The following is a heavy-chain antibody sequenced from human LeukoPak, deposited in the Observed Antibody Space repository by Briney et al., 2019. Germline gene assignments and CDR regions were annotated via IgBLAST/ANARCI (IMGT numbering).Heavy chain of an antibody. J-gene: IGHJ4*02. Sequence: SETLSLTCAVYGGSFSGYYWSWIRQPPGKGLECIGEINHSGSTNYNPSLKSRVTISVDTSKNQFSLKLSSVTAADTAVYYCARGGLLGVVVAATNPGIDYWGQGTLVTVSS. CDR1: GGSFSGYY. CDR3: ARGGLLGVVVAATNPGIDY. CDR2: INHSGST. D-gene: IGHD2-15*01. V-gene: IGHV4-34*01.